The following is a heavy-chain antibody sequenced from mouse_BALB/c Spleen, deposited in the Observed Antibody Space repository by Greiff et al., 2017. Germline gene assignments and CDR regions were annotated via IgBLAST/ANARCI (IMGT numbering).Heavy chain of an antibody. V-gene: IGHV14-3*02. CDR3: ARGPYYYGSTLYAMDY. J-gene: IGHJ4*01. CDR1: GFNIKDTY. Sequence: VQLQQSGAELVKPGASVKLSCTASGFNIKDTYMHWVKQRPELGLEWIGRIDPANGNTKYDPKFQGKATITADTSSNTAYLQLSSLTSEDTAVYYCARGPYYYGSTLYAMDYWGQGTSVTVSS. D-gene: IGHD1-1*01. CDR2: IDPANGNT.